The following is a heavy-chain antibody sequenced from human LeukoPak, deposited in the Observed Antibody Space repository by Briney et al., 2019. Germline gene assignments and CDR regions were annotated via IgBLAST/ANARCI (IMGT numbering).Heavy chain of an antibody. CDR1: GYTFTIYG. V-gene: IGHV1-18*01. D-gene: IGHD3-10*01. CDR2: ISDYNGNT. CDR3: ARDLGSGSGSYYPAFDY. Sequence: ASVKVSYKASGYTFTIYGISWVRQAPGQGLEWMGWISDYNGNTNYAQKLQGRVTMTTDTSTSTAYMELRSLRSDDTAVYYCARDLGSGSGSYYPAFDYWGQGTLVTVSS. J-gene: IGHJ4*02.